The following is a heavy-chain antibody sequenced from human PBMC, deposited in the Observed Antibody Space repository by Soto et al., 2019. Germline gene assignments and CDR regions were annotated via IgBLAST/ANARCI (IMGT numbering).Heavy chain of an antibody. CDR2: IYYSGST. CDR1: GGSISSSSYY. V-gene: IGHV4-39*01. CDR3: AREDTAMEPHYFDY. Sequence: QLQLQESGPGLVKPSETLSLTCTVSGGSISSSSYYWGWIRQPPGKGLEWIGSIYYSGSTYYNPSLKSRVTISVDTSKNQFSLKLSSVTAADTAVYYCAREDTAMEPHYFDYWGQGTLVTVSS. J-gene: IGHJ4*02. D-gene: IGHD5-18*01.